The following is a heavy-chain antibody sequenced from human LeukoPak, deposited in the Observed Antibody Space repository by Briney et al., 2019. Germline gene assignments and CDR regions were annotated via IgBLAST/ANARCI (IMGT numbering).Heavy chain of an antibody. CDR1: GFTFSSYA. CDR2: ISGSGANT. J-gene: IGHJ4*02. CDR3: AKGRALEVVAAFNY. V-gene: IGHV3-23*01. Sequence: GGSLRLSCAASGFTFSSYAMGWVRQAPGKGLEWVSAISGSGANTYYADSVKGRFTISRDNSKNTLSLQMNTLRTDDTAVYYCAKGRALEVVAAFNYWGQGTVVAVSS. D-gene: IGHD2-15*01.